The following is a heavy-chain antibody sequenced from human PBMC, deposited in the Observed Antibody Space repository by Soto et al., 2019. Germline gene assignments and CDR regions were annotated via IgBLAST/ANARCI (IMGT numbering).Heavy chain of an antibody. V-gene: IGHV1-2*04. D-gene: IGHD2-2*01. CDR2: INPNSGGT. Sequence: ASVKVSCKASGYTFTGYYMDWVRQAPGQGLEWMGWINPNSGGTNYEQKFQGWVTMTRDTSISTAYMELSRLRSDDTAVYYCARSAVPIVVVPAARSWFDPWGQGTLVTVSS. J-gene: IGHJ5*02. CDR1: GYTFTGYY. CDR3: ARSAVPIVVVPAARSWFDP.